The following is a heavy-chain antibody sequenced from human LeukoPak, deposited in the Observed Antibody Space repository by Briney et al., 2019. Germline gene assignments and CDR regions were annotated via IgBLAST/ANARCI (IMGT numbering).Heavy chain of an antibody. D-gene: IGHD3-22*01. V-gene: IGHV4-34*01. CDR3: ARGLFHDSSGYYYSPFDY. J-gene: IGHJ4*02. Sequence: SETLSLTCAVSGGSFSGYYWSWIRQPPGKGLEWIGEINHSGSTKYNPSLKRRVTISVDTSKNHFSLRLTSVTAADTAVYYCARGLFHDSSGYYYSPFDYWGQGTLVTVSS. CDR2: INHSGST. CDR1: GGSFSGYY.